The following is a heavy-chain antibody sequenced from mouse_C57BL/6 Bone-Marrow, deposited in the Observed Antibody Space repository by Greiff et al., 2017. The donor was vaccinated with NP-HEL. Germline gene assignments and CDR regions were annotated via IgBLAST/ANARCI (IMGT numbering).Heavy chain of an antibody. J-gene: IGHJ2*01. Sequence: VQLQESGAELVRPGTSVKMSCKASGYTFTNYWIGWAKQRPGHGLEWIGDIYPGGGYTNYNEKFKGKATLTADKSSSTAYMQFSSLTSEDSTIYYCARRGYYFDYWGQGTTLTVSS. CDR3: ARRGYYFDY. CDR1: GYTFTNYW. CDR2: IYPGGGYT. V-gene: IGHV1-63*01.